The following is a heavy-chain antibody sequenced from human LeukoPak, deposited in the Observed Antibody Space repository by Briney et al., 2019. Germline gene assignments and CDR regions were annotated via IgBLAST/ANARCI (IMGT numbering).Heavy chain of an antibody. J-gene: IGHJ3*02. V-gene: IGHV3-30*02. CDR2: IRYDGSNK. CDR3: AKVPRRKVDAFDI. Sequence: GGSLRLSCAASGFTFSSYGMHWVRQAPGKGLEWVAFIRYDGSNKYYADSVKGQFTISRDNSKNTLYLQMNSLRAEDTAVYYCAKVPRRKVDAFDIWGQGTMVTVSS. CDR1: GFTFSSYG.